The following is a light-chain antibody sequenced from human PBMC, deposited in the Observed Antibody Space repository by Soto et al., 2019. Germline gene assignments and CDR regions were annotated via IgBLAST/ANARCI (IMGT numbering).Light chain of an antibody. CDR2: TAS. J-gene: IGKJ4*01. V-gene: IGKV1-39*01. CDR1: QSITSF. CDR3: QQSYSDPRT. Sequence: DIQMTQSPPSLSASVGDRVTITCRASQSITSFLNWYQQKPGKAPELLIYTASSLQSGVPPRFSGGGSGTDFTLTISSLQPEDFATYYCQQSYSDPRTFGGGTKVEI.